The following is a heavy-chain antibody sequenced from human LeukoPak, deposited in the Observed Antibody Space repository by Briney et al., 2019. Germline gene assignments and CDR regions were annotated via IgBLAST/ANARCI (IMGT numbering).Heavy chain of an antibody. D-gene: IGHD3-22*01. Sequence: ASVKVSCKASGYTFTGYYMHWVRQAPGQGLEWMGWINPNSGGTNYAQKFQGRVTMARDTSISTAYMELSRLRSDDTAVYYCARDPTYYYDSSGQDAFDIWGQGTMVTVSS. V-gene: IGHV1-2*02. CDR2: INPNSGGT. CDR3: ARDPTYYYDSSGQDAFDI. J-gene: IGHJ3*02. CDR1: GYTFTGYY.